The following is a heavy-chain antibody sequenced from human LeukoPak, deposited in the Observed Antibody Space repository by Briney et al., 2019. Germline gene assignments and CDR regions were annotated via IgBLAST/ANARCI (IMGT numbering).Heavy chain of an antibody. V-gene: IGHV4-59*01. CDR2: IYYSGST. D-gene: IGHD3-3*01. CDR3: ARVVSEYDFWSGYKYYFDY. J-gene: IGHJ4*02. Sequence: SETLSLTCTVSGGSISSYYWSWIRQPPGKGLEWIGYIYYSGSTNYNPSLKSRVTISVDTSKNQFSLKLSSVTAADTAVYYCARVVSEYDFWSGYKYYFDYWDQGTLVTVSS. CDR1: GGSISSYY.